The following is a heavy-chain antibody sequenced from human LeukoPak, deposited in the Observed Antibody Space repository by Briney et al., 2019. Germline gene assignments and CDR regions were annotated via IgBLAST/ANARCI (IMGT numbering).Heavy chain of an antibody. Sequence: SGTLSLTCAVSGGSISSYNWWRWVRQPPGKGLEWIGAIYHGGSTNYNPSLKSRVTISVDKSKNQFSLRLSSVTAADTAVYYCARERSTSGTDSDCYFDLWGRGTLVTVSS. V-gene: IGHV4-4*02. CDR1: GGSISSYNW. CDR2: IYHGGST. CDR3: ARERSTSGTDSDCYFDL. D-gene: IGHD1-1*01. J-gene: IGHJ2*01.